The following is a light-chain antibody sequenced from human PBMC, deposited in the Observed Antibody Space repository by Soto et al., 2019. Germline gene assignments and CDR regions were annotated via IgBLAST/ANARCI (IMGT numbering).Light chain of an antibody. V-gene: IGKV1-5*01. CDR1: QSISSW. Sequence: DIQMTQSPSTLSASVGDRVTITCRASQSISSWLAWYQQKPGKAPKLLIYDASSLESGVPSRFSGSGSGTEFTLTISSLQPDDFATYYCQQYNSSPLDFGGGTKVDIK. CDR3: QQYNSSPLD. J-gene: IGKJ4*01. CDR2: DAS.